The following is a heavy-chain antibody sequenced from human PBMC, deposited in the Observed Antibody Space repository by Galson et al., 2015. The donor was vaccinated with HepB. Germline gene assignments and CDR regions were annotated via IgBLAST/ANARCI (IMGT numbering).Heavy chain of an antibody. Sequence: SETLSLTCTVSGGSISRYYWGWIRQPPGKGLEWIGYIYGSESINYNPSLSGRVPISVDTSKNLFSLNLSSVTASDTAVHYCARVGYYASGRLDPDAFDFWGQGTLVTVST. CDR1: GGSISRYY. D-gene: IGHD3-10*01. CDR2: IYGSESI. V-gene: IGHV4-59*01. CDR3: ARVGYYASGRLDPDAFDF. J-gene: IGHJ3*01.